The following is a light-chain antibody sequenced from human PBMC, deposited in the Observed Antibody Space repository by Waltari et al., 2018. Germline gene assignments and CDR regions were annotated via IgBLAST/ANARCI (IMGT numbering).Light chain of an antibody. Sequence: DIQMTQSPSTLSASVGDRVTISCRASQSIGSWLAWYQQKPGKAPKLLIYEATSLESGVPSRFSASGSGTEFTLTISSLQPDDFATYYCQRYNSYPITFGPGTKVDI. J-gene: IGKJ3*01. V-gene: IGKV1-5*03. CDR1: QSIGSW. CDR3: QRYNSYPIT. CDR2: EAT.